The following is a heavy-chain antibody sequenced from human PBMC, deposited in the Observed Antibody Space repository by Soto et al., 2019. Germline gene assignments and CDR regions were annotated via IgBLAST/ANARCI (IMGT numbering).Heavy chain of an antibody. Sequence: EVQLLESGGGLVQPGGSLRLSCAASGFTFSNYAMTWVRQAPGKGLEWVSHISGSGDTTSYADSVEGRFTISRDNSKETVFLQMNSLRAEDTALYYCGKSRSGSGSAYYYGVDVWGQGTMVTVSS. CDR3: GKSRSGSGSAYYYGVDV. J-gene: IGHJ6*02. D-gene: IGHD3-10*01. CDR2: ISGSGDTT. V-gene: IGHV3-23*01. CDR1: GFTFSNYA.